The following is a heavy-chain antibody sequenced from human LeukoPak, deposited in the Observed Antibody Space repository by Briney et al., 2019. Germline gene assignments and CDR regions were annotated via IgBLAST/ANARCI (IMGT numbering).Heavy chain of an antibody. CDR2: ISSSGSTI. D-gene: IGHD6-19*01. CDR1: GFTFSSYE. Sequence: GGSLRPSCAASGFTFSSYEMNWVRQAPGKGLEWVSYISSSGSTIYYADSVKGRFTISRDNAKNSLYLQMNSLRAEDTAVYYCARAARAVALDYWGQGTLVTVSS. V-gene: IGHV3-48*03. J-gene: IGHJ4*02. CDR3: ARAARAVALDY.